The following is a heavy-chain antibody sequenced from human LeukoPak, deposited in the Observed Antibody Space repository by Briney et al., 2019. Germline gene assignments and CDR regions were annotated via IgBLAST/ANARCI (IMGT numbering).Heavy chain of an antibody. V-gene: IGHV3-21*04. CDR2: ISSSSSYI. CDR1: GFTFSDYS. J-gene: IGHJ3*02. Sequence: KSGGSLRLSCAASGFTFSDYSMNWVRQAPGKGLEWVSSISSSSSYIYYADSVKGRFTISRDNAENSLYLQMNSLRAEDTAVYYCARASWGYDAFDIWGQGTMVTVSS. CDR3: ARASWGYDAFDI. D-gene: IGHD3-16*01.